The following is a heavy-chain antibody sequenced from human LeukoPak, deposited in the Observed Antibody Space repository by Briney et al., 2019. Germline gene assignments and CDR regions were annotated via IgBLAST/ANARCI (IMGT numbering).Heavy chain of an antibody. CDR1: GDSVSSSTVA. CDR2: TYYRSKWYN. CDR3: ARAVYDSSGYYSEYFQK. J-gene: IGHJ1*01. V-gene: IGHV6-1*01. D-gene: IGHD3-22*01. Sequence: SQTLSLTCAISGDSVSSSTVAWNWIRQSPSRGLEWLGRTYYRSKWYNDYAVFVKSRISVNPDTSKSQFSLQLNSVTPEDTAVYYCARAVYDSSGYYSEYFQKWGQGTLVTVSS.